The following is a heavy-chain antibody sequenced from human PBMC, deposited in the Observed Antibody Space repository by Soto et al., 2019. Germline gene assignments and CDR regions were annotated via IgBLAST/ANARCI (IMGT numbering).Heavy chain of an antibody. J-gene: IGHJ4*02. CDR1: GFTCSSYG. V-gene: IGHV3-30*18. Sequence: QVELVESGGGVVQPGRSLRLSCAASGFTCSSYGMHWVRQAPGKGLEWMAVISYDGSKKYYADSVKGRFTISRDNSKNTLYLQMNSLRAEDTAVYYCAKGKADYYDSSGYIDYWGQGTLVTVSS. D-gene: IGHD3-22*01. CDR3: AKGKADYYDSSGYIDY. CDR2: ISYDGSKK.